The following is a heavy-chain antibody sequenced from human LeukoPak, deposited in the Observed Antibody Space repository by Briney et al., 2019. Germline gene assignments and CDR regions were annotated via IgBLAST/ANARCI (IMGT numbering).Heavy chain of an antibody. Sequence: GGSLRLSCAASGFTFSGYAMSWVRQAPGKGLEWVSGISGSGDNTYYADSVKGRFTISRDNSKNTLYVQVNSLGTEDTAAYYCAKGSYYDSSGSFYFDYWGQGTLVTVSS. CDR2: ISGSGDNT. J-gene: IGHJ4*02. V-gene: IGHV3-23*01. D-gene: IGHD3-22*01. CDR3: AKGSYYDSSGSFYFDY. CDR1: GFTFSGYA.